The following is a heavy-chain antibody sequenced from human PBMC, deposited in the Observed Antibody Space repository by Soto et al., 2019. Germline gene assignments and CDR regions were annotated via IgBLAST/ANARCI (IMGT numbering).Heavy chain of an antibody. D-gene: IGHD3-22*01. CDR3: AREDYYDSSGYYGY. CDR1: GFTVSSNY. V-gene: IGHV3-53*01. CDR2: IYSGGST. J-gene: IGHJ4*02. Sequence: PGGSLRLSCAASGFTVSSNYMSWVRQAPGKGLEWVSVIYSGGSTYYADSVKGRFTISRDNSKNTLYLQMNSLRAEDTAVYYCAREDYYDSSGYYGYWSQGTLVTVSS.